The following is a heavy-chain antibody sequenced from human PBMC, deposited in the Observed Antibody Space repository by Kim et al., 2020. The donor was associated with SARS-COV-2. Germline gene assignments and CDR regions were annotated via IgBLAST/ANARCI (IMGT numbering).Heavy chain of an antibody. CDR2: IYYSGST. J-gene: IGHJ6*02. Sequence: SETLSLTCTVSGGSISSSSYYWGWLRQPPGKGLEWIGSIYYSGSTYYNPSLKSRVTISVDTSKNQFSLKLSSVTAADTAVYYCASGYLYYYYGMDVWGQGTTVTVSS. CDR3: ASGYLYYYYGMDV. CDR1: GGSISSSSYY. D-gene: IGHD5-12*01. V-gene: IGHV4-39*01.